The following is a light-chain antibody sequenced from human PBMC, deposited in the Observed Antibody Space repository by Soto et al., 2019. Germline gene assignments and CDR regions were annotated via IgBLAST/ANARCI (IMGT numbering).Light chain of an antibody. V-gene: IGLV2-14*01. CDR1: SSDVGGYSY. CDR3: ASYTTSSTYV. J-gene: IGLJ1*01. CDR2: DVS. Sequence: QSVLAQPASVSVSPGQSIAIYCTGTSSDVGGYSYVSWYQQQPGKAPKLVISDVSNRPSGVSDRFSGSKSGNTASLTISGLQTEDEADYYCASYTTSSTYVFGTGTKVTVL.